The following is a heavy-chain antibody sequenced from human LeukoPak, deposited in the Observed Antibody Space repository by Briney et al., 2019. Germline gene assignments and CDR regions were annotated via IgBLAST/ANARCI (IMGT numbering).Heavy chain of an antibody. J-gene: IGHJ6*02. D-gene: IGHD3-10*01. CDR3: ATDQRGAGLGFVYGSGSFNGLDV. CDR2: FDPEDGET. CDR1: GYTLTELS. Sequence: ASVKVSCKVSGYTLTELSIHCVRKAPGKGLEWMGGFDPEDGETIYAQKFQGRVTMTEDTSTDTSYMELSSLRSEDTAVYYCATDQRGAGLGFVYGSGSFNGLDVWGQGTTVTVSS. V-gene: IGHV1-24*01.